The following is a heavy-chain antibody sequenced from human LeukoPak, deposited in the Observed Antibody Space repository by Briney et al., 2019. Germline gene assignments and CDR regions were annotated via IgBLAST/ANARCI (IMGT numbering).Heavy chain of an antibody. CDR2: INPNSGGT. J-gene: IGHJ5*02. Sequence: ASVKVSCKASGYTFTGYYMHWVRQAPGQGLEWMGWINPNSGGTNYAQKFQGRVTMTRDTPISTAYMELSRLRSDDTAVYYCARDYDSSGYNNWFDPWGQGTLVTVSS. CDR3: ARDYDSSGYNNWFDP. V-gene: IGHV1-2*02. D-gene: IGHD3-22*01. CDR1: GYTFTGYY.